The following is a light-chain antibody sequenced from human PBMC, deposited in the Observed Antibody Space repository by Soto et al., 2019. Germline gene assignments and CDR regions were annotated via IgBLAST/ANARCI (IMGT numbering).Light chain of an antibody. Sequence: EIVMTQSPATLSVSPGERATLSCRASQSVSSNLAWYQQKPGQAPRLLIYGASTRATGIPARFSGSGSGTELTLTISSLQSEDFAFYYCQQYNNWPPIAFGQGHDWRLN. J-gene: IGKJ5*01. CDR1: QSVSSN. CDR2: GAS. V-gene: IGKV3-15*01. CDR3: QQYNNWPPIA.